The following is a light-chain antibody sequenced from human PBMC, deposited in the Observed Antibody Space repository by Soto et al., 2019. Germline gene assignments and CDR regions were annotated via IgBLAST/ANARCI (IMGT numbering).Light chain of an antibody. CDR1: SSDVGSYNL. CDR2: EVS. J-gene: IGLJ1*01. Sequence: QSVLTQPASVSGSPGQSITISGIGTSSDVGSYNLVSWYQQHPGKAPKLMIYEVSKRPSGVSNRFSGSKSGNTASLTISGLQAEDEADYYCCSYAGSSTFVSYVFGTGTRSPS. CDR3: CSYAGSSTFVSYV. V-gene: IGLV2-23*02.